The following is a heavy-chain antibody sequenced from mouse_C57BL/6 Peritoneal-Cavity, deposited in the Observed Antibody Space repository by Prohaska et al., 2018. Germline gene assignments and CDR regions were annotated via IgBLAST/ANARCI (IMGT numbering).Heavy chain of an antibody. J-gene: IGHJ2*01. CDR3: GRGEYIDY. Sequence: STWAPLTLSSPASLSPFPDYLFLWLNQIPSQPLEWFGRIYPVSGETNYNQKFMGKATFSVDRSSSTVYMVLNSLTSEDPAVDYCGRGEYIDYWGQGTTLT. CDR1: LSPFPDYL. CDR2: IYPVSGET. V-gene: IGHV1-11*01.